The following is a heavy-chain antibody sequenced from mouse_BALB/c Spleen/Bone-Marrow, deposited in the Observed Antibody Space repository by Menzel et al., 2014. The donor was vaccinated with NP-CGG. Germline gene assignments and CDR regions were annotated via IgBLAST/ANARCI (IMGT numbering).Heavy chain of an antibody. Sequence: QAQLQQSGAELVKPGASVKMSCKASGYTFTSYSMHWVKQTPGQGLEWIGTFYPGNGDTSYNQKFKGKATLTADTFSSTAYMQLSSLTSEDSAVYYCARGWLITYWGQGTLVTVSA. CDR3: ARGWLITY. V-gene: IGHV1-12*01. J-gene: IGHJ3*01. CDR2: FYPGNGDT. D-gene: IGHD1-1*02. CDR1: GYTFTSYS.